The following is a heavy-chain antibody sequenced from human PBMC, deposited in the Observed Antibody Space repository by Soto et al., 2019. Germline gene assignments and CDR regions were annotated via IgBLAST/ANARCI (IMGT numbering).Heavy chain of an antibody. Sequence: SQTLSLTCAISGDSVSSNSATWSWIRQSPSRGLEWLGRTYYRSKWYNDYAVSVKSRIAINPDTSKNQFSLQLNSVTPEETAVYYCARGRVDNWFAHWGQGTLVTVSS. V-gene: IGHV6-1*01. CDR3: ARGRVDNWFAH. J-gene: IGHJ5*02. CDR2: TYYRSKWYN. CDR1: GDSVSSNSAT. D-gene: IGHD3-3*01.